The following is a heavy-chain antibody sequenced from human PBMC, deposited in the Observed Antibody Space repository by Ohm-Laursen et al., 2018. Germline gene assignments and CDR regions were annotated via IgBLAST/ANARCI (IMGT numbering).Heavy chain of an antibody. V-gene: IGHV1-69*04. CDR3: AREFVRYCSGGSCYTKGGFCDI. Sequence: VSSVKVSCKASGGTFSSYAISWVRQAPGQGLEWMGRIIPILGIANYAQKFQGRVTITADKSTSTAYMELSSLRSEDTAVYYCAREFVRYCSGGSCYTKGGFCDIWGQGTMVTVSS. CDR1: GGTFSSYA. D-gene: IGHD2-15*01. J-gene: IGHJ3*02. CDR2: IIPILGIA.